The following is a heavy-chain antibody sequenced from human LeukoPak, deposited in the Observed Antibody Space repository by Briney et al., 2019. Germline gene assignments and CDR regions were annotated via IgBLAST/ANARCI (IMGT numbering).Heavy chain of an antibody. Sequence: SETLSLTCTVSGGSISSSSYYWGWIRQPPGKGLEWIGSSYYSGSTYYNPSLKSRVTISVDTSKNQFSLQLSSVTAADTAVYYCARRFYDFWSGSLPTYYYYGMDVWGQGTTVTVSS. CDR2: SYYSGST. D-gene: IGHD3-3*01. CDR3: ARRFYDFWSGSLPTYYYYGMDV. J-gene: IGHJ6*02. V-gene: IGHV4-39*01. CDR1: GGSISSSSYY.